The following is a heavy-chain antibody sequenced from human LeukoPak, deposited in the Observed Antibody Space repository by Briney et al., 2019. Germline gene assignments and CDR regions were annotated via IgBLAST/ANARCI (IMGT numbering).Heavy chain of an antibody. CDR3: AKDELWFGEPNDYYFDY. D-gene: IGHD3-10*01. Sequence: PGGSLRLSCAASGFTVSSNYMSWVRQAPGKGLEWVSIIYSGGSTFYADSVKGRFTISRDNSKNTLYLQMNSLRAEDTAVYYCAKDELWFGEPNDYYFDYWGQGTLVTVSS. J-gene: IGHJ4*02. CDR2: IYSGGST. CDR1: GFTVSSNY. V-gene: IGHV3-53*05.